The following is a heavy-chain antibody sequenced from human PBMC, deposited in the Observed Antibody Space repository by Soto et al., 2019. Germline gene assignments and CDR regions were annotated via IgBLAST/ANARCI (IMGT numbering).Heavy chain of an antibody. CDR3: ARGTGSSGLWFAP. CDR2: IIPIFGTA. D-gene: IGHD6-19*01. V-gene: IGHV1-69*05. Sequence: QVQLVQSGAEVKKPGSSVKVSCKASGGTFSSYAISWVRQAPGQGLEWMGGIIPIFGTANYAQKFQGRVTXTXDXXTSAAYMKLSSLRSEDTAVYYCARGTGSSGLWFAPWGQGTLVTVSS. CDR1: GGTFSSYA. J-gene: IGHJ5*02.